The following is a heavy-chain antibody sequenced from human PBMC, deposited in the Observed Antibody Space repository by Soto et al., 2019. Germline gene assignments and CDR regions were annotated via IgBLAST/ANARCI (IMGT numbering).Heavy chain of an antibody. V-gene: IGHV4-34*01. D-gene: IGHD3-10*01. J-gene: IGHJ6*03. CDR1: GGSFSGYY. CDR2: INHSGST. Sequence: SETLSLTCAVYGGSFSGYYWSWIRQPPGKGLEWIGEINHSGSTNYNPYFKSRVTISVDTFKNQFSLKLSSVTAVDTAVYYCARGSAVYGSGSYPPRYYNYMDVWGKGTTVTVSS. CDR3: ARGSAVYGSGSYPPRYYNYMDV.